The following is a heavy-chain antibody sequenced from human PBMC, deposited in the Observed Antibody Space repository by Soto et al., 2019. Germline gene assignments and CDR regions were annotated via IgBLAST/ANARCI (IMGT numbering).Heavy chain of an antibody. D-gene: IGHD3-16*01. CDR2: IWYDGSNK. Sequence: GGSLRLSCAASGFTFSNYGMPWVRQAPGKGLEWVAVIWYDGSNKYYADSVKGRFTISRDNSKNTLYLQMNSLRAEDTAVYYCARPDTTTYGDYYYYYGMGVWGQGTTVTVSS. CDR1: GFTFSNYG. V-gene: IGHV3-33*01. CDR3: ARPDTTTYGDYYYYYGMGV. J-gene: IGHJ6*02.